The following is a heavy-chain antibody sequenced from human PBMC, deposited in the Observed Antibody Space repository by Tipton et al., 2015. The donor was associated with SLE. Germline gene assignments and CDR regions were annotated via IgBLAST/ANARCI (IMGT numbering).Heavy chain of an antibody. D-gene: IGHD5-12*01. CDR2: IYPGGSK. V-gene: IGHV3-66*02. CDR1: GFTVYSNY. Sequence: SLRLSCAASGFTVYSNYMSWVRQAPGKGLEWVSVIYPGGSKYYADSVKGRFTISRDNSKNTLYLQMNSLRAEDTAVYYCAKEGSGRGFDYWGQGTLVTVSS. J-gene: IGHJ4*02. CDR3: AKEGSGRGFDY.